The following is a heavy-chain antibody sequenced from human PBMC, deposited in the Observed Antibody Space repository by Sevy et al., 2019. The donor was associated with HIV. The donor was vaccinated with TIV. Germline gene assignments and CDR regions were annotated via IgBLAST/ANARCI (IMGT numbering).Heavy chain of an antibody. CDR1: GGSISSYY. Sequence: SETLSLTCTVSGGSISSYYWSWIRQPPGKGLEWIGYIYYSGSTNYNPSLKSRVTISVDTSKNQFSLKLSSVTAADTAVYYCARVVVVTAIEYFQHWGQGTLVTVSS. CDR2: IYYSGST. CDR3: ARVVVVTAIEYFQH. D-gene: IGHD2-21*02. J-gene: IGHJ1*01. V-gene: IGHV4-59*13.